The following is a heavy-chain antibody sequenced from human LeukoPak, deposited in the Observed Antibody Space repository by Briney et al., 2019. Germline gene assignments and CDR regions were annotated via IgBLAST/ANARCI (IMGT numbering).Heavy chain of an antibody. V-gene: IGHV3-74*01. J-gene: IGHJ4*02. D-gene: IGHD2-2*01. CDR2: IHSDGGIT. CDR1: GFTFSSYW. Sequence: GGSLRLSCAASGFTFSSYWMHWVRQAPGKGLVWVSRIHSDGGITSYADSVKGRFTISRDNAKNTLYLQMNSLRAEDTAVYYCARECCSSTSCPQIGFDYWGQGTLVTVSS. CDR3: ARECCSSTSCPQIGFDY.